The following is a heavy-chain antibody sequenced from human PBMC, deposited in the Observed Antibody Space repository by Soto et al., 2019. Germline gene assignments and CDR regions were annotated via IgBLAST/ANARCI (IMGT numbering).Heavy chain of an antibody. CDR2: INAGNGNT. CDR1: GYTFTSYA. D-gene: IGHD2-2*01. V-gene: IGHV1-3*05. Sequence: QVQLVQSGAEEKKPGASVKVSCKASGYTFTSYAMHWVRQAPGQRLEWMGWINAGNGNTKYSQKFQGRVTITRDKSASTAYMELSSLRSEDTAVYYCARDPYCISTSCYPTFFGVVIRYYYGMDVWGQGTTVTVSS. J-gene: IGHJ6*02. CDR3: ARDPYCISTSCYPTFFGVVIRYYYGMDV.